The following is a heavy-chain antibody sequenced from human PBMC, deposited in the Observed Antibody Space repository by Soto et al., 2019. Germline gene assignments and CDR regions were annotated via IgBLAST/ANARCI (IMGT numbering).Heavy chain of an antibody. CDR3: ARGAYYFDY. CDR2: INPGSDNT. J-gene: IGHJ4*02. V-gene: IGHV1-3*01. Sequence: ASVKVCCKASGYTFNNYARQWVRQAPGQRLEWMGRINPGSDNTKYSQKFQGRVTITRDTSTSTVYMELSSLRSEDTAVYYCARGAYYFDYWGQGTLVTVSS. CDR1: GYTFNNYA. D-gene: IGHD1-26*01.